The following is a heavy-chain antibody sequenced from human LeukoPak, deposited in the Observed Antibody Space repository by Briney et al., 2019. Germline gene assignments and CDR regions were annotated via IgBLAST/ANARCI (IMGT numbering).Heavy chain of an antibody. CDR1: GGTFSSYA. D-gene: IGHD3-16*02. CDR3: ARDRGVPPGYQDY. CDR2: IIPILGIA. Sequence: SVKVSCKASGGTFSSYAISWVRQAPGQGLEWMGRIIPILGIANYARKFQGRVTITADKSTSTAYMELSSLRSEDTAVYYCARDRGVPPGYQDYWGQGTLDTVSS. J-gene: IGHJ4*02. V-gene: IGHV1-69*04.